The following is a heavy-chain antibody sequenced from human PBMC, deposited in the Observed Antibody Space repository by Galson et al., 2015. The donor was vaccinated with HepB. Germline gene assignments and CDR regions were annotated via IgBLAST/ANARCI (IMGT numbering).Heavy chain of an antibody. J-gene: IGHJ3*02. CDR1: GFTFSSYS. CDR3: ARGVRGSGSYYRWEERDAFDI. Sequence: SLRLSCAASGFTFSSYSMNWVRQAPGKGLEWVSYISSSSSTIYYADSVKGRFTISRDNAKNSLYPQMNSLRAEDTAVYYCARGVRGSGSYYRWEERDAFDIWGQGTMVTVSS. D-gene: IGHD3-10*01. CDR2: ISSSSSTI. V-gene: IGHV3-48*01.